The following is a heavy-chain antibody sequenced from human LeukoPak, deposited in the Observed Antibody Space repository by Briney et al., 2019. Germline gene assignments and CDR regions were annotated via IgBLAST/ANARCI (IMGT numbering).Heavy chain of an antibody. CDR1: GGSFSGYY. CDR3: ARGRYYYDSSGYSPTYYYYYGMDV. J-gene: IGHJ6*02. D-gene: IGHD3-22*01. CDR2: INHSGST. V-gene: IGHV4-34*01. Sequence: SETLSLTCAVYGGSFSGYYWSWIRQPPGKGLEWIGEINHSGSTSYNPSLKSRVTISVDTSKNQFSLKLSSVTAADTAVYYCARGRYYYDSSGYSPTYYYYYGMDVWGQGTTVTVSS.